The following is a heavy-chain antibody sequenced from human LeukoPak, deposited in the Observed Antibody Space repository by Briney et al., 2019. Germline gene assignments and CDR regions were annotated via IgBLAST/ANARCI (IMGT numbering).Heavy chain of an antibody. CDR2: ITRGGAHR. J-gene: IGHJ3*01. Sequence: GRSLKLACAASALTFSNYAAMWVRQAPGQGLEWDSAITRGGAHRYADSVKGRFTIYRDNSNNTMYLPMNRMRAEYTAQYVCARDPIGDYIGAFEFWGRGTVVTVSS. CDR3: ARDPIGDYIGAFEF. D-gene: IGHD4-17*01. V-gene: IGHV3-23*01. CDR1: ALTFSNYA.